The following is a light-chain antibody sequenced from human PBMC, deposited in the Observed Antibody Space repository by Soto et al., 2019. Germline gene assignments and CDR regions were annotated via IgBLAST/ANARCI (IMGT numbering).Light chain of an antibody. CDR2: DAS. Sequence: VSTQSPGTLSLSPGERATLSCRSSQTVRNNYLAWYQQKPGQAPRLLIYDASSRATGIPDRFSGSGSGTDFTLTISRLEPEDFAVFYCQHYDSLPITFGQGTRLEIK. J-gene: IGKJ5*01. V-gene: IGKV3-20*01. CDR1: QTVRNNY. CDR3: QHYDSLPIT.